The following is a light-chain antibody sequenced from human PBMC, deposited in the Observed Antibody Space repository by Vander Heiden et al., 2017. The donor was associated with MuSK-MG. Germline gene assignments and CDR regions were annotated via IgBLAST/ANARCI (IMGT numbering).Light chain of an antibody. J-gene: IGKJ1*01. CDR2: TTS. CDR3: QHDSSSPWT. Sequence: EIVLTQSPGTLSLSPGESATLSCRAGQSVRGGYFAWYHQRPGQAPRLLIYTTSSRATGIPDRFSGSGSGTDFTLTISRLEPEDSGVYYCQHDSSSPWTFGQGTKVELK. CDR1: QSVRGGY. V-gene: IGKV3-20*01.